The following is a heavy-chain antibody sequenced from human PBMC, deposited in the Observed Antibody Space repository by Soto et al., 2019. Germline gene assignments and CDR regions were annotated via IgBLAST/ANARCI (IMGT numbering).Heavy chain of an antibody. CDR3: ARESGPLGVGITGTTFDY. V-gene: IGHV3-48*01. J-gene: IGHJ4*02. Sequence: EVQLVESGGGLVQPGGSLRLSCAASGFTFSSYSMNWVRQAPGKGLEWVSYISSSSSTIYYADSVKVRFTIFRDNAKNSLYLQMNSLRAEDTAVYYCARESGPLGVGITGTTFDYWGQGTLVTVSS. CDR1: GFTFSSYS. D-gene: IGHD1-7*01. CDR2: ISSSSSTI.